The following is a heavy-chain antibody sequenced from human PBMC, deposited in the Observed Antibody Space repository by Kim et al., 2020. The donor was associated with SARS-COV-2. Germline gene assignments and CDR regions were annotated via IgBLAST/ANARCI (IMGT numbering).Heavy chain of an antibody. CDR2: ISRDSTFM. CDR1: GFAFSSYS. J-gene: IGHJ4*01. D-gene: IGHD2-21*01. CDR3: VRATLAFCGDECLGHDY. Sequence: GGSLRLSCAASGFAFSSYSMTWVRQAPGKGLEWVSSISRDSTFMFYVDSVKGRFTTSRDNAKSSLYLQMNSLTVEDTAMYYCVRATLAFCGDECLGHDY. V-gene: IGHV3-21*04.